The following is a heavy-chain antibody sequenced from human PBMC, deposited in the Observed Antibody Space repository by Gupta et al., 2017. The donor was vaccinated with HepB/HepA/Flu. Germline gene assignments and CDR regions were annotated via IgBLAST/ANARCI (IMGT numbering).Heavy chain of an antibody. D-gene: IGHD2-2*01. Sequence: VQLQESCRGLVRPSENLSLTSTVSGDSVSCGRYYWSWIRQPPGKGLEWIGYIYQSGSTDYNPILRSRVTISLNTTKNQFSLNLISVTAADTAVYYCSTLWGRYSSTYSCYWGYFDYWGQGNLVTVSS. CDR3: STLWGRYSSTYSCYWGYFDY. CDR1: GDSVSCGRYY. V-gene: IGHV4-61*01. J-gene: IGHJ4*02. CDR2: IYQSGST.